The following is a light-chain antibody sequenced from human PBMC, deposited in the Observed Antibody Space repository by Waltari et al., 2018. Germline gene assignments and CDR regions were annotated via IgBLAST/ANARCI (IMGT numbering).Light chain of an antibody. J-gene: IGLJ3*02. CDR3: CSYAGSRTWV. V-gene: IGLV2-23*02. Sequence: QSALTHPASVSGSPVQSISISCIGTSSDIGTFNLVSWYLQYPGTAPKPLIYDVSQRPSGVSNRFAGSKSGNTASLTISGLQAEDEAIYYCCSYAGSRTWVFGGGAKLTVL. CDR1: SSDIGTFNL. CDR2: DVS.